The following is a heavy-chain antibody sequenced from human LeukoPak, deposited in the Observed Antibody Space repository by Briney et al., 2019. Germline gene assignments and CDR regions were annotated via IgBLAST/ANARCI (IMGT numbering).Heavy chain of an antibody. V-gene: IGHV1-46*01. J-gene: IGHJ3*02. Sequence: ASVKVSCKASGYTFTTYNIHWVRQAPGQGLEWMGIINPSGGSTSYAQKFQGRVTLTRDTSISTAYMELSRLRSDDTAVYYCARGRYFDSDAFDIWGQGTMVTVSS. CDR3: ARGRYFDSDAFDI. CDR1: GYTFTTYN. CDR2: INPSGGST. D-gene: IGHD3-9*01.